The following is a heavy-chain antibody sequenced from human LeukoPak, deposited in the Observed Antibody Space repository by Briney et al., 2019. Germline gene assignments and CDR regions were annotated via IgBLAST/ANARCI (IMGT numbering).Heavy chain of an antibody. D-gene: IGHD6-13*01. CDR3: ARYSSSWEYNWFDP. CDR1: GGSISSYY. J-gene: IGHJ5*02. Sequence: SETLSLTCTVSGGSISSYYWSWIRQPPGKGLEWIGYIYYSGTTNYNPSLKSRVTISVDTSKNQFSLKLSSETAADTAVYYCARYSSSWEYNWFDPWGQGTLVTVSS. V-gene: IGHV4-59*01. CDR2: IYYSGTT.